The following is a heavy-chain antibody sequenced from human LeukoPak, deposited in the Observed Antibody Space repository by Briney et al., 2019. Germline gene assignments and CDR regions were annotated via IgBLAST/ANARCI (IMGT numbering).Heavy chain of an antibody. Sequence: ASVKVSCKASGYTFTSYGISWVRQAPGQGLEWMGWISTYNGNTNYAQKLQGRVTMTTDTSTSTAYMELRSLRSDDTAVYYCAIGELRYGSFDPWGQGTLVTVSS. CDR1: GYTFTSYG. D-gene: IGHD3-10*01. CDR2: ISTYNGNT. CDR3: AIGELRYGSFDP. J-gene: IGHJ5*02. V-gene: IGHV1-18*01.